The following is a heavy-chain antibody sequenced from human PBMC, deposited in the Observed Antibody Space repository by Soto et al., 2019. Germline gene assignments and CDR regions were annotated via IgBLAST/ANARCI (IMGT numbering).Heavy chain of an antibody. CDR1: GVSISNYY. CDR3: ARAAYGSGNYYAPHYYYAMDV. Sequence: SETLSLTYTVSGVSISNYYWSWIRQPPGKGLEWLGYILYTGNTNYNPSLKSRVTISVDTSKNQVSLELTSVTTADTAVYFCARAAYGSGNYYAPHYYYAMDVWGQGTTVTVSS. V-gene: IGHV4-59*01. D-gene: IGHD3-10*01. CDR2: ILYTGNT. J-gene: IGHJ6*02.